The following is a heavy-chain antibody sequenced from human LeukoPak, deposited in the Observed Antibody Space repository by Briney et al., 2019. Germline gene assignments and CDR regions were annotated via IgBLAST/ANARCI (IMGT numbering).Heavy chain of an antibody. CDR2: IKQHGSEK. CDR1: GFTFSSYW. V-gene: IGHV3-7*01. D-gene: IGHD6-19*01. Sequence: PGVTLRLSCAASGFTFSSYWMSWVRQAPGKGREGVANIKQHGSEKYYVDSVKGRFTISRNNAKNSLYLKMNSLRAEDTAVYYCARMLSSGWYREFDYWGQGTLVTVSS. CDR3: ARMLSSGWYREFDY. J-gene: IGHJ4*02.